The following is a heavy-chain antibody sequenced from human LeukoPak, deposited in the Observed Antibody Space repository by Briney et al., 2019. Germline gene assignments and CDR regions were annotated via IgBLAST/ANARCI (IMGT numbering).Heavy chain of an antibody. D-gene: IGHD3-16*01. CDR2: IYSSGST. J-gene: IGHJ6*02. Sequence: SETLSLTCTVSGGSISSYYWSWIRQPPGKGLEWIGYIYSSGSTNYNPSLKSRVALSVDTSKNQFSLNLTSVTAADTAVYYCARGEYYYYGMDVWGQGTTVTVS. CDR1: GGSISSYY. V-gene: IGHV4-59*08. CDR3: ARGEYYYYGMDV.